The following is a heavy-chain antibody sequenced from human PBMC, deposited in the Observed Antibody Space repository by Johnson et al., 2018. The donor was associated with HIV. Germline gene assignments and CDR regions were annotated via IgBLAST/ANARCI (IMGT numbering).Heavy chain of an antibody. CDR2: ISYDGSIK. Sequence: QVQLVESGGGVVQPGGSLRLSCAASGFTFSSYGMHWVRQAPAKGLAWVAVISYDGSIKYYPASVKGRFTISRENSKNTLYLQMNSLRAEDTAVYYCAKAMSPMVRGNIWGQGAMVTVSS. V-gene: IGHV3-33*05. J-gene: IGHJ3*02. D-gene: IGHD3-10*01. CDR3: AKAMSPMVRGNI. CDR1: GFTFSSYG.